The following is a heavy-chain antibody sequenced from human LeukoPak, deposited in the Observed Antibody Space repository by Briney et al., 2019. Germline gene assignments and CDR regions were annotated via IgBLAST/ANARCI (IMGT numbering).Heavy chain of an antibody. CDR2: IYTSGST. CDR3: ARDVYYYDSSGYYIFDY. V-gene: IGHV4-61*02. Sequence: SETLSLTCTVSGGSISSDSYYWSWIRQPAGKGLEWIGRIYTSGSTNYNPSLKSRVTMSVDTSKNQFSLKLSSVTAADTAVYYCARDVYYYDSSGYYIFDYWGQGTLVTVSS. CDR1: GGSISSDSYY. D-gene: IGHD3-22*01. J-gene: IGHJ4*02.